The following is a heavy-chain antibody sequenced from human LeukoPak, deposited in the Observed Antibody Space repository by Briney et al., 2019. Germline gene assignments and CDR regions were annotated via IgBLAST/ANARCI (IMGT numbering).Heavy chain of an antibody. V-gene: IGHV4-59*11. Sequence: PSETLSLTCSVSGGSISSHYWTWMRQPPGKGLEWIGYISYSGITNYNPSLKSRVSISVDTSMNQLSLKVNSVTTADTAVYYCARLAVAGDYDHFYFYMDVWGKGTTVTVFS. CDR3: ARLAVAGDYDHFYFYMDV. CDR2: ISYSGIT. CDR1: GGSISSHY. D-gene: IGHD6-19*01. J-gene: IGHJ6*03.